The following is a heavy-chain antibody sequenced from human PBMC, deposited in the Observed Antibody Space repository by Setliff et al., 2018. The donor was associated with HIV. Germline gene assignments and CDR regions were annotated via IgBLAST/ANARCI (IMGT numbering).Heavy chain of an antibody. CDR1: GTSFSGYY. Sequence: SETLSLTCAVFGTSFSGYYFSWIRQPPGKGLEWIGEVNYSGSTNYNPSLKSRVSISVDTSKTQFSLKLSSVTAADAAVYYCARGGLVVATIWDAFDLWGQGTMVTVSS. CDR3: ARGGLVVATIWDAFDL. J-gene: IGHJ3*01. V-gene: IGHV4-34*01. CDR2: VNYSGST. D-gene: IGHD5-12*01.